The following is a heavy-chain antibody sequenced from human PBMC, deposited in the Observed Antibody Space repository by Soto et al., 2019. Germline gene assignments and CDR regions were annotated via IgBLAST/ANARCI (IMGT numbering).Heavy chain of an antibody. CDR3: ARGRIAGAATDFYYYGMDV. CDR2: IIPVFATT. Sequence: QVQLVQSGAEVKKPGSSVKVSCKASGGTFSTYVISWVRQAPGQGLEWMGGIIPVFATTNYAQKFQGRVTITADEATRTGYIEQNSLRSEDTAVYYCARGRIAGAATDFYYYGMDVWGQGTSVTVSS. V-gene: IGHV1-69*12. D-gene: IGHD1-26*01. CDR1: GGTFSTYV. J-gene: IGHJ6*02.